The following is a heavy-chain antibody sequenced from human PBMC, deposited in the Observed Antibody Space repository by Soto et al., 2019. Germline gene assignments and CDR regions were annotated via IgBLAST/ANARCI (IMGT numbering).Heavy chain of an antibody. D-gene: IGHD3-22*01. V-gene: IGHV1-3*04. J-gene: IGHJ6*02. CDR1: GYTFTDYA. CDR3: AREDYYYDSSGYYSTVGYYYGMDV. CDR2: INTGTGNT. Sequence: ASVKVSCKASGYTFTDYAMHWARQAPGQRLEWMGWINTGTGNTGYSQKFQGRFTISRDNAKNSLYLQMNSLRAEDTAVYYCAREDYYYDSSGYYSTVGYYYGMDVWGQGTTVTVS.